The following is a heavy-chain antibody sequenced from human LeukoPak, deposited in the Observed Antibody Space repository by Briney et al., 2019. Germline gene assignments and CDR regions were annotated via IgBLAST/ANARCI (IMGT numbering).Heavy chain of an antibody. D-gene: IGHD3-22*01. Sequence: ASVKVSCKASGYTFTSYGISWVRQAPGQGLEWMGWISAYNGNTNYAQKLQGRVTMTTDTSTSTAYMELRSLRSDETAVYYCARDLYYDSSGYAEGPYYFDYWGQGTLVTVSS. J-gene: IGHJ4*02. CDR1: GYTFTSYG. CDR2: ISAYNGNT. V-gene: IGHV1-18*01. CDR3: ARDLYYDSSGYAEGPYYFDY.